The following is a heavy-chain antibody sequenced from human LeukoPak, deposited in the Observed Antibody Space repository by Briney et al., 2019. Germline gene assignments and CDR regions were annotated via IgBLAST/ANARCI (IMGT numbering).Heavy chain of an antibody. J-gene: IGHJ1*01. CDR3: ARGAGSGSRSNLGAEYFQH. D-gene: IGHD3-10*01. CDR1: GFTFSSYW. V-gene: IGHV3-74*01. Sequence: GGSLRLSCAASGFTFSSYWMHWVRQAPGKGLVWVSRINSDGSSTSYADSVKGRFTISRDNAKNTLYLQMNSLRAEDTAVYYCARGAGSGSRSNLGAEYFQHWGQGTLVTVSS. CDR2: INSDGSST.